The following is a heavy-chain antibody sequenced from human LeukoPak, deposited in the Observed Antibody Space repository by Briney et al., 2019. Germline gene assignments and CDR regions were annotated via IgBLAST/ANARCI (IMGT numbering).Heavy chain of an antibody. Sequence: ASVKVSCKASGYTFTGYYMHWVRQAPGQGVEWMGRINPNSGRTIYAQKFHFSVTMTRDTSISTAYMELSRLRSDYTAVYYCARDRSSSSWYSDFDYWGQGTLVTVSS. D-gene: IGHD6-13*01. CDR2: INPNSGRT. V-gene: IGHV1-2*06. J-gene: IGHJ4*02. CDR3: ARDRSSSSWYSDFDY. CDR1: GYTFTGYY.